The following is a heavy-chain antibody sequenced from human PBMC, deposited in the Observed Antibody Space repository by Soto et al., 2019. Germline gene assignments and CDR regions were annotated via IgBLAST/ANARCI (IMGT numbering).Heavy chain of an antibody. CDR1: GGSFSGYY. CDR2: IFYSGST. Sequence: SETLSLTCAVYGGSFSGYYWGWIRQPPGKGLQWIGSIFYSGSTHYNPSLTSRVTISVDTSRNQFSLNLTSVTAGDTAIYYCERQISSGSGGDWFHPWGQGTLVTVSS. D-gene: IGHD3-10*01. CDR3: ERQISSGSGGDWFHP. V-gene: IGHV4-34*12. J-gene: IGHJ5*01.